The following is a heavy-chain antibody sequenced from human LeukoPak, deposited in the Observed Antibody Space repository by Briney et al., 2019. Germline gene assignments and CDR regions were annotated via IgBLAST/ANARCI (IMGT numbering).Heavy chain of an antibody. CDR1: GYTFTSYG. D-gene: IGHD3-3*01. Sequence: ASEKVSCKASGYTFTSYGSSWVRQAPGQGLEWMGWISAYNGNTNYAQKLQGRVTMTTDTSTSTAYMELRSLRSDDTAVYYCARADTIFGVVSIDYWGQGTLVTVSS. V-gene: IGHV1-18*01. CDR2: ISAYNGNT. CDR3: ARADTIFGVVSIDY. J-gene: IGHJ4*02.